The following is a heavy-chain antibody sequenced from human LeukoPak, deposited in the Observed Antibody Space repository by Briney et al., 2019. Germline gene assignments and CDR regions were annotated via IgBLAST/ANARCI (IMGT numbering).Heavy chain of an antibody. J-gene: IGHJ4*02. CDR3: ARPVYYYDSSGYYPSYFDC. CDR2: IYPGDSDT. V-gene: IGHV5-51*01. Sequence: GESLKISCKGSGYSFTNYWIGWVRQMPGKGLECMGIIYPGDSDTRYSPSFQGQVTISADKSISTAYLQWSSLKASDTAMYYCARPVYYYDSSGYYPSYFDCWGQGTLVTVSS. D-gene: IGHD3-22*01. CDR1: GYSFTNYW.